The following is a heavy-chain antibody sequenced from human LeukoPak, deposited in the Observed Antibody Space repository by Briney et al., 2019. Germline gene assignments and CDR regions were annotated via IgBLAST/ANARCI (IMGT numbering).Heavy chain of an antibody. CDR1: GYTFTGSY. V-gene: IGHV1-2*02. CDR3: ARDRDAYYYYYMDV. D-gene: IGHD3-10*01. CDR2: INPNSGGT. J-gene: IGHJ6*03. Sequence: GASVKVSCKASGYTFTGSYMHWVRQAPGQGPEWMGWINPNSGGTNYAQKFQGRVTMTRDTSISTAYMELSRLRSDDTAVYYCARDRDAYYYYYMDVWGKGTTVTVSS.